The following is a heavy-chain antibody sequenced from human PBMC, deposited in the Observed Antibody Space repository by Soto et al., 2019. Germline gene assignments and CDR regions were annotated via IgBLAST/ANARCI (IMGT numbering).Heavy chain of an antibody. CDR3: ARVRTYSSSSGPNWFDP. Sequence: SETLSLTCTVSGGSVSSGSYYWSWIRQPPGKGLEWIGYIYYSGSTNYNPSLKSRVTISVDTSKNQFSLKLSSVTAADTAVYYCARVRTYSSSSGPNWFDPWGLGTLVTVSS. J-gene: IGHJ5*02. D-gene: IGHD6-6*01. CDR2: IYYSGST. CDR1: GGSVSSGSYY. V-gene: IGHV4-61*01.